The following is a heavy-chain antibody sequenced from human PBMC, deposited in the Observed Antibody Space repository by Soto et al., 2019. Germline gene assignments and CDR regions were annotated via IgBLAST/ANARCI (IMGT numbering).Heavy chain of an antibody. CDR1: GGTFSSYA. D-gene: IGHD5-18*01. V-gene: IGHV1-69*01. J-gene: IGHJ5*02. CDR3: ARSFLRGYSYVHRGAWFDP. CDR2: IIPIFGTA. Sequence: QVQLVQSGAEVKKPGSSVKVSCKASGGTFSSYAISWVRQAPGQGLEWMGGIIPIFGTANYAQKFQGRVTITADESTSTAYMELSSLRSEDTSVYYCARSFLRGYSYVHRGAWFDPWGQGTLVTVSS.